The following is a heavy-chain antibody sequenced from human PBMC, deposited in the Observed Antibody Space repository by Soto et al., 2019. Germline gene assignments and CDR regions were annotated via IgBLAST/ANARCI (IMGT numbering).Heavy chain of an antibody. CDR2: IYYSGST. Sequence: SETLSLTCAVYGGSFSGYYWSWIRQHPGKGLEWVGHIYYSGSTYYNPSLKSRVTISVDTSKNQFSLKLSSVTAADTAVYYCARPETDDYGELAHVDHWGKGTLVT. V-gene: IGHV4-31*11. J-gene: IGHJ4*02. D-gene: IGHD4-17*01. CDR3: ARPETDDYGELAHVDH. CDR1: GGSFSGYY.